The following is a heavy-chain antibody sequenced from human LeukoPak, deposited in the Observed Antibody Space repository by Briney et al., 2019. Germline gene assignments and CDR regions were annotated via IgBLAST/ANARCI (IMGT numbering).Heavy chain of an antibody. V-gene: IGHV4-59*01. Sequence: SETLSLTCTVSGGSISPYFWSWLRQPPGKGLEWIGYISYSGNTNYNTSLKSRVTISVDTSKNQVSLQLTSVTAVDTAVYYCARDDYRGVTNFDPWGQGSLVTVSS. D-gene: IGHD3-10*01. CDR1: GGSISPYF. J-gene: IGHJ5*02. CDR2: ISYSGNT. CDR3: ARDDYRGVTNFDP.